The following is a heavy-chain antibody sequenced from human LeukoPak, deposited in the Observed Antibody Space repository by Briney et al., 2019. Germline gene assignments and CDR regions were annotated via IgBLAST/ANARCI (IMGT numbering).Heavy chain of an antibody. J-gene: IGHJ6*04. Sequence: PGGTLRLSCAASGFTFSDYGMTWVRQAPGKGLEWVSTISDGGSITYYADSVKGRFTISRDNSKNTLFLQMSSLRAEDTAVYYCAELGITMIGGVWGKGTTVTISS. CDR3: AELGITMIGGV. D-gene: IGHD3-10*02. CDR1: GFTFSDYG. CDR2: ISDGGSIT. V-gene: IGHV3-23*01.